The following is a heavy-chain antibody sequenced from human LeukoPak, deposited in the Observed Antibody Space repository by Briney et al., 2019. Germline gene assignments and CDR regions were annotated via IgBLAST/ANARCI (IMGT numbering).Heavy chain of an antibody. D-gene: IGHD3-10*01. CDR3: AKDAIRGNGIYDAFDI. Sequence: PGGSLRLSCAASGFTFDTYAMSWVRQAPGKGLEWVSTIGNTETYYADSVKGRFTISRVNRQNTVYLQMTSLRAEDTAVYFCAKDAIRGNGIYDAFDIWGQGTRVTVSS. J-gene: IGHJ3*02. CDR1: GFTFDTYA. V-gene: IGHV3-23*01. CDR2: IGNTET.